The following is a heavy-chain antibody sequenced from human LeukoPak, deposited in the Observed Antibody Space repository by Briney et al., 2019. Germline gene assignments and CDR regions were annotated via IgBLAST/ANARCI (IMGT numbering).Heavy chain of an antibody. CDR3: ARGQGYYDSSGYLDY. D-gene: IGHD3-22*01. J-gene: IGHJ4*02. Sequence: SETLSLTCTVSGGSISSYYWSWIRQPPGKGLEWSGYIYYSGSTNYNPSLKSRVTISVDTSKNQFSLKLSSVTAADTAVYYCARGQGYYDSSGYLDYWGQGTLVTVSS. CDR2: IYYSGST. V-gene: IGHV4-59*01. CDR1: GGSISSYY.